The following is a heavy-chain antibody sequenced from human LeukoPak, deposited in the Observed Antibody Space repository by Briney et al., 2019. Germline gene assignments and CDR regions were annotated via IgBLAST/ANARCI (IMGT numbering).Heavy chain of an antibody. D-gene: IGHD3-22*01. CDR1: GFTFSSYW. CDR3: ARAPSEIGGYYPEYFRH. V-gene: IGHV3-74*01. Sequence: GGSLRLSCAASGFTFSSYWVHWVRQAPGKGLVWVSRIKSDGSTRYTDSVKGRFTISRDNAKNTVSLQMNSLRAEDTGVYYCARAPSEIGGYYPEYFRHWGQGTLVTVSP. J-gene: IGHJ1*01. CDR2: IKSDGST.